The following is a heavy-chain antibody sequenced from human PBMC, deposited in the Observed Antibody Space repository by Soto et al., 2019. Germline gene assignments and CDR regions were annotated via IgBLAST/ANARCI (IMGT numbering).Heavy chain of an antibody. Sequence: LRLSCAAFGFTFSSYAMHWVRQAPGKGLEWVAVISYDGSNKYYADSVKGRFTISRDNSKNTLYLQMNSLRAEDTAVYYCARDGTVVTPPLYYYYYGMDVWGQGTTVTVSS. J-gene: IGHJ6*02. D-gene: IGHD2-21*02. V-gene: IGHV3-30-3*01. CDR1: GFTFSSYA. CDR2: ISYDGSNK. CDR3: ARDGTVVTPPLYYYYYGMDV.